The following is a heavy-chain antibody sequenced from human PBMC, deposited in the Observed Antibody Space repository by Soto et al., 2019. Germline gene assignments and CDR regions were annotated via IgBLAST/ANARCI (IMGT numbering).Heavy chain of an antibody. V-gene: IGHV1-69*01. J-gene: IGHJ6*02. CDR3: ARGRIVVVPAATHYYYYCMDV. D-gene: IGHD2-2*01. CDR2: IIPIFGTA. CDR1: GGTFSSYA. Sequence: QVQLVQSGAEVKKPGSSVKVSCKASGGTFSSYAISWVRQAPGQGLEWMGGIIPIFGTANYAQKFQGRVTITADESTSTAYMELSSLRSEDTAVYYCARGRIVVVPAATHYYYYCMDVWGQGTTVTVSS.